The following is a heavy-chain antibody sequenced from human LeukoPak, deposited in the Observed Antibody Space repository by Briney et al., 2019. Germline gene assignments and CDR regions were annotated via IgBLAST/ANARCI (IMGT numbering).Heavy chain of an antibody. V-gene: IGHV5-51*01. CDR2: IYPGDSDT. Sequence: GESLKISCKGSGYSFTTYWIAWVRQMPGKGLEWMGIIYPGDSDTRYSPSLQSQVTISADKSISTAYLQWSSLKAADTAMYYCARRMTGDAFDIWGQGTMVTVSS. J-gene: IGHJ3*02. CDR1: GYSFTTYW. CDR3: ARRMTGDAFDI. D-gene: IGHD1-20*01.